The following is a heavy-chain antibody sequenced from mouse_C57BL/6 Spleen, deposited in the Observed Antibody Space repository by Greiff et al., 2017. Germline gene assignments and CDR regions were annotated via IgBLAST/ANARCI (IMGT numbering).Heavy chain of an antibody. CDR1: GFSLTSYG. D-gene: IGHD1-1*01. CDR3: ARNGYGSSSYWYFDV. CDR2: IWSGGST. V-gene: IGHV2-2*01. J-gene: IGHJ1*03. Sequence: VKLQESGPGLVQPSQSLSITCTVSGFSLTSYGVHWVRQSPGKGLEWLGVIWSGGSTDYNAAFISRLSISKDNSKSQVFFKMNSLQADDTAIYYCARNGYGSSSYWYFDVWGTGTTVTVSS.